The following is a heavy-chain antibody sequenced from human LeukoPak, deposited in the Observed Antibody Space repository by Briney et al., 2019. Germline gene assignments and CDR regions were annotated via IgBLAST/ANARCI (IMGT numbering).Heavy chain of an antibody. CDR3: AGVWFGELSSWFDP. D-gene: IGHD3-10*01. CDR1: GGSISSGGYY. J-gene: IGHJ5*02. V-gene: IGHV4-61*02. CDR2: IYTSGST. Sequence: KPSETLSLTCTVSGGSISSGGYYWSWIRQPAGKGLEWIGRIYTSGSTNYNPSLKSRVTISVDTSKNQFSLKLSSVTAADTAVYYCAGVWFGELSSWFDPWGQGTLVTVSS.